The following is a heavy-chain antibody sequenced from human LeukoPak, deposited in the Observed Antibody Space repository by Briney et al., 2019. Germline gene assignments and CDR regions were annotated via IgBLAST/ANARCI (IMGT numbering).Heavy chain of an antibody. V-gene: IGHV3-43*01. D-gene: IGHD4-23*01. CDR3: AKERGGNSASFDY. CDR2: ISWDGDST. Sequence: PGGSLRLSCEASGFNFDGYSMDWVRRGPGKGLEWVSRISWDGDSTYYADSVKGRFTISRDSSRNSLYLQMDSLRTGDTAFYFCAKERGGNSASFDYWSQGTLVTVSS. J-gene: IGHJ4*02. CDR1: GFNFDGYS.